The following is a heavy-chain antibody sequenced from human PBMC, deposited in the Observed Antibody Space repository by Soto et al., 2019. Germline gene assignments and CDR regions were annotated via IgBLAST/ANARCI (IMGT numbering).Heavy chain of an antibody. D-gene: IGHD3-10*01. CDR2: ISSSSSYI. CDR1: GFTFSSYS. J-gene: IGHJ3*02. Sequence: EVQLVESGGGLVKPGGSLRLSCAASGFTFSSYSMNWVRKAPGKGLEWVSSISSSSSYIYYADSVKGRFTISRDNAKNSLYLQMNSLRAEDTAVYYCARDSGVTVSFDAFDIWGQGTMVTVSS. CDR3: ARDSGVTVSFDAFDI. V-gene: IGHV3-21*01.